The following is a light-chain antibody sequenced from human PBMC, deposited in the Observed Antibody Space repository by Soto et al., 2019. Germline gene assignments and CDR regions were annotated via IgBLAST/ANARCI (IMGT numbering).Light chain of an antibody. CDR1: SSDVGGYNY. V-gene: IGLV2-14*01. CDR3: SSYTSSSTPYV. Sequence: QDVRTQPASVSGSPGQAITISCTGTSSDVGGYNYVSWYQHHPGKAPKLMIYEVSNRPSGVSNRFSGSKSGNTASLTISGLHTEDEADYYCSSYTSSSTPYVFGTGTKVTVL. CDR2: EVS. J-gene: IGLJ1*01.